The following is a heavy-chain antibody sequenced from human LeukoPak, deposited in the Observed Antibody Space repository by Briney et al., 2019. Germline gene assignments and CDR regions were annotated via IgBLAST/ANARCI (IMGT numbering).Heavy chain of an antibody. V-gene: IGHV3-23*01. CDR3: ARGSGSLGAFDI. Sequence: GGSLRLSCAATGFTFSNYAMSWVRQAPGRGLEWVSAISNNGGSTYDADSMKGRFTISRDNSKNTLHLQMNSLRSEDTAVYYCARGSGSLGAFDIWGQGTMVTVSS. J-gene: IGHJ3*02. CDR2: ISNNGGST. CDR1: GFTFSNYA. D-gene: IGHD1-26*01.